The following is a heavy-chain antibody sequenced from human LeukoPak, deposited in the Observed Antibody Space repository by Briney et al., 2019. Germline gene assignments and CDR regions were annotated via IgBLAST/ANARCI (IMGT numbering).Heavy chain of an antibody. Sequence: GGSLRLSCAASGFTFSSYGMSWVRQAPGKGLEWVGRIKSRSNGGTTDYAAPVTGRFIISGDDSKNTLYLQMNSLKTEDTGVYYCTTEWGSGYYFDYWGQGTLVTVSS. CDR3: TTEWGSGYYFDY. D-gene: IGHD3-22*01. CDR1: GFTFSSYG. CDR2: IKSRSNGGTT. V-gene: IGHV3-15*01. J-gene: IGHJ4*02.